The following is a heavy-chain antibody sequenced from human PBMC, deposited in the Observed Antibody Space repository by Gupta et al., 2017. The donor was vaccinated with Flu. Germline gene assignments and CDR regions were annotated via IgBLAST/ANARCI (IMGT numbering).Heavy chain of an antibody. V-gene: IGHV4-59*01. J-gene: IGHJ4*02. Sequence: QVQLQESGPGLVQPSETLSLTCTVSGASFGSDYWRWSRQPPGMGLEWSGFIYYSGSTYYNPSLKSRVAMSVDTSKNQFSLKLSSVTAADTAVYYCARGGYYGSGSYYEHDYWGQGTLVTVSS. D-gene: IGHD3-10*01. CDR3: ARGGYYGSGSYYEHDY. CDR1: GASFGSDY. CDR2: IYYSGST.